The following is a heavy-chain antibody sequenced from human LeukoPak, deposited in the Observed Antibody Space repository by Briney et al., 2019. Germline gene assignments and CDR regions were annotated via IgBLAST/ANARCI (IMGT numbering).Heavy chain of an antibody. V-gene: IGHV6-1*01. D-gene: IGHD3-10*01. J-gene: IGHJ4*02. Sequence: SQTLSLTCAISGDSVSSNSAAWNCIRQSSSIGLEWLGRTYYRTKWYNDYAVSVKTRITINPDTSKNQFSLQLTSVTPEETAVYYCARATLWFGELVFADWGQGTLVTVSS. CDR3: ARATLWFGELVFAD. CDR2: TYYRTKWYN. CDR1: GDSVSSNSAA.